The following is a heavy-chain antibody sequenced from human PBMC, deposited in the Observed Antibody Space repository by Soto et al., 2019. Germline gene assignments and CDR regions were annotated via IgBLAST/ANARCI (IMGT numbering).Heavy chain of an antibody. CDR3: VMVDNYVTPTPQDV. D-gene: IGHD3-16*01. CDR2: ISPYTGNT. V-gene: IGHV1-18*01. J-gene: IGHJ6*02. CDR1: GYIFVNYG. Sequence: QVQLVQSGDEVKKPGASVKVSCKASGYIFVNYGIAWVRQAPRQGLEWMGWISPYTGNTHSATKVQGRLTMTTDTSPSTAYMDLGSLTSDDTAVYYCVMVDNYVTPTPQDVWGQGTTGTVSS.